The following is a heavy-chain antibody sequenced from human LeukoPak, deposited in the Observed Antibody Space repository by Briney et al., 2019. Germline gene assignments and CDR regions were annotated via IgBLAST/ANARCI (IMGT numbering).Heavy chain of an antibody. CDR3: ASGLRWATGYDY. CDR2: IYSGGST. V-gene: IGHV3-53*01. CDR1: GFTVNNNY. J-gene: IGHJ4*02. D-gene: IGHD4-23*01. Sequence: GGSLRLSCAASGFTVNNNYMSRVRQAPGKGLEWVSVIYSGGSTYYADSVKGRFTISRDNSKNTLYLQMNSLRAEDTAVYYCASGLRWATGYDYWGQGTLVTVSS.